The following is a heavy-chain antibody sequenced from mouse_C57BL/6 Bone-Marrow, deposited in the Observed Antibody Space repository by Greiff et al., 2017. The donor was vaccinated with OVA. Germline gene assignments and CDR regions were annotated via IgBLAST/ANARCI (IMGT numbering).Heavy chain of an antibody. V-gene: IGHV1-54*01. Sequence: VQVVESGAELVRPGTSVKVSCKASGYAFTNYLIEWVKQRPGQGLEWIGVINPGSGGTNYNEKFKGKATLTADKSSSTAYMQLSSLTSEDSAVYFCASIYYGNYRYFDVWGTGTTVTVSS. CDR3: ASIYYGNYRYFDV. J-gene: IGHJ1*03. D-gene: IGHD2-1*01. CDR1: GYAFTNYL. CDR2: INPGSGGT.